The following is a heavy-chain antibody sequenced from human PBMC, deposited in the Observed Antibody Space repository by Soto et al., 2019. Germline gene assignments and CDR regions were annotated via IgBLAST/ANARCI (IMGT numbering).Heavy chain of an antibody. V-gene: IGHV6-1*01. CDR3: ARGEYSGYVNYYYYYYGMDV. J-gene: IGHJ6*02. CDR2: TYYRSKWYN. Sequence: SQILSLTCAISGDSVSSNSAAWNWIRQSPSRGLEWLGRTYYRSKWYNDYAVSVKSRITINPDTSKNQFSLQLNSVTPEDTAVYYCARGEYSGYVNYYYYYYGMDVWGQGTTVTVSS. CDR1: GDSVSSNSAA. D-gene: IGHD5-12*01.